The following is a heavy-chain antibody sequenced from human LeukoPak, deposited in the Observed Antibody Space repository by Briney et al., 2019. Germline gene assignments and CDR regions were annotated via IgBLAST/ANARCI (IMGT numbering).Heavy chain of an antibody. Sequence: PSETLSLTCTVSGGSISGSSYYWGWIRQPPGKGLEWIGSIYYSGSTYYNPSLKSRVTISVDTSKNQFSLKLSSVTAADTAVYYCSVVVVITNSADYWGQGTLVTVSS. J-gene: IGHJ4*02. V-gene: IGHV4-39*07. CDR3: SVVVVITNSADY. D-gene: IGHD3-22*01. CDR1: GGSISGSSYY. CDR2: IYYSGST.